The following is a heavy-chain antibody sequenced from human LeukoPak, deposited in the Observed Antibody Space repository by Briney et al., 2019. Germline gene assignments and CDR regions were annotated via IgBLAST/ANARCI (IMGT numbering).Heavy chain of an antibody. V-gene: IGHV3-NL1*01. J-gene: IGHJ4*02. CDR3: AREGGGGIAVAGNDI. Sequence: GGSLRLSCAASGFAFSGYAMHWVRQAPGKGLEWVSVIFNGGSTYYADSVKGRFTISRDNSKNSLYLQMNSLRAEDTAVYYCAREGGGGIAVAGNDIWGQGTLVTVSS. D-gene: IGHD6-19*01. CDR2: IFNGGST. CDR1: GFAFSGYA.